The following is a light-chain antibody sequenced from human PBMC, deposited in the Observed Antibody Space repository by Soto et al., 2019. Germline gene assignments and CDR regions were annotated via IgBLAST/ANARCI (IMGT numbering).Light chain of an antibody. V-gene: IGKV3-15*01. CDR1: QSVSNN. Sequence: EIVMTQSPATLSVTQGERATLSCRASQSVSNNLAWYQQTPGQAPRLLIYGASTRATGIPARFSGSGSGTEFTLTISSLQSEDFAVYYCQQYNNWPPWTFGQGTKVEIK. CDR3: QQYNNWPPWT. CDR2: GAS. J-gene: IGKJ1*01.